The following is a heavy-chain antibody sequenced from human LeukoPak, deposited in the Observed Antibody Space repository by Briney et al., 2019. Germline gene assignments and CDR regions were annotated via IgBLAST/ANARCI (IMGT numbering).Heavy chain of an antibody. CDR2: ISYDGSNK. D-gene: IGHD3-3*01. V-gene: IGHV3-30*04. CDR1: GFTFSSYA. J-gene: IGHJ6*02. CDR3: ARDPFQQDLWSGYYWSTFYGMDV. Sequence: GGSLRLSCAASGFTFSSYAMHWVRQAPGKGLEWVAVISYDGSNKYYADSVKGRFTISRDNSKNTLYLQMNSLRAEDTAVYYCARDPFQQDLWSGYYWSTFYGMDVWGQGTTVTVSS.